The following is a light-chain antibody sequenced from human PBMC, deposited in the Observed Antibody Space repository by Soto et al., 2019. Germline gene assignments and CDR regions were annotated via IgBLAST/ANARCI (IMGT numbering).Light chain of an antibody. Sequence: DIQMTQSPSFVSASVGDRVTITCRASQGITNWLAWYQQKPGKAPKPLIFTATSLESGVPSRFSGSGSGTDFTLTISSLQPEDVATYVCQQANSFPWTFGQGTYVEIK. CDR1: QGITNW. V-gene: IGKV1-12*01. CDR3: QQANSFPWT. J-gene: IGKJ1*01. CDR2: TAT.